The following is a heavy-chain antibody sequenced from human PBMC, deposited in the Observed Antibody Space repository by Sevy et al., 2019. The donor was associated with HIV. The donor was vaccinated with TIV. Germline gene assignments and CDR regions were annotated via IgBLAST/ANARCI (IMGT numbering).Heavy chain of an antibody. Sequence: SETLSLTCTVSGGSISSGGYYWTWIRQLPGKGLEYIGYIFYTGSTYYNPSLKSRVTISVDASKNQFSLTLSSVTAAGTAVYYCAREKYTYNIYYFDYWGQGTLVTVSS. J-gene: IGHJ4*02. CDR1: GGSISSGGYY. CDR3: AREKYTYNIYYFDY. D-gene: IGHD5-18*01. V-gene: IGHV4-31*03. CDR2: IFYTGST.